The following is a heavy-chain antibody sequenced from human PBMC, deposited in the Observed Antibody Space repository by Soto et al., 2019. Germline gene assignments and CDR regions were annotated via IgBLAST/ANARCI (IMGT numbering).Heavy chain of an antibody. V-gene: IGHV3-21*01. CDR1: GFTFSSYS. Sequence: GGSLRLSCAASGFTFSSYSMNWVRQAPGKGLEWVSSISSSSSYIYYADSVKGRFTISRDNAKNSLYLEMNSLRAEDTAVYYCARVRSCSGGSCYLGGAIDYWGQGTLVTVSS. J-gene: IGHJ4*02. CDR2: ISSSSSYI. D-gene: IGHD2-15*01. CDR3: ARVRSCSGGSCYLGGAIDY.